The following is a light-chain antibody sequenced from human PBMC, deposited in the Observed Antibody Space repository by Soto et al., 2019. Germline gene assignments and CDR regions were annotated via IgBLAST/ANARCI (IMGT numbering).Light chain of an antibody. CDR1: QSVNSN. CDR3: QQYNFWPPLT. V-gene: IGKV3-15*01. CDR2: DAS. J-gene: IGKJ4*01. Sequence: EIVTTQSPATLSVSPGERATLSCRASQSVNSNLAWYRQKPGQAPRLLISDASTRATGVPARFSGSGSGTEFTLTLSSLQSEDSGIYYCQQYNFWPPLTFGGGTKVEIK.